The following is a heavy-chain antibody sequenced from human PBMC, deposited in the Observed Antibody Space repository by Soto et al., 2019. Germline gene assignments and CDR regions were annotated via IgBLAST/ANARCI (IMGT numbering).Heavy chain of an antibody. CDR3: ARGRTRLYPGIAVAGTVCDY. D-gene: IGHD6-19*01. Sequence: QVQLVQSGAEVKKPGASVKVSCKASGYTFTSYGISWVRQAPGQGLEWMGWISAYNGNTNYAQKLQGRVTMTTDTSTSTAYRELRSLRSDDTAVYYCARGRTRLYPGIAVAGTVCDYWGQGTLVTVSS. V-gene: IGHV1-18*01. J-gene: IGHJ4*02. CDR1: GYTFTSYG. CDR2: ISAYNGNT.